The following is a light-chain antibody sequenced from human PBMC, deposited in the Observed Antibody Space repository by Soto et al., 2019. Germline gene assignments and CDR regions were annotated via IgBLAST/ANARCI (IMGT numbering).Light chain of an antibody. CDR1: QSVSSY. CDR2: DAS. V-gene: IGKV3-11*01. Sequence: EIVLTQSPATLSLSPGERATLSCRASQSVSSYLAWYQQNPGQAPRLLIYDASNRATGIPARFSGSGSGADFPLTSSSLEPEDFAVYYCQQRSNWPPYTFGQGTKLEIK. J-gene: IGKJ2*01. CDR3: QQRSNWPPYT.